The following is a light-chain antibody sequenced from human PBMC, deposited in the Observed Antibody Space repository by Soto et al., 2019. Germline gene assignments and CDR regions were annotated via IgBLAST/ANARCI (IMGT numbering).Light chain of an antibody. V-gene: IGKV3-11*01. J-gene: IGKJ5*01. CDR3: QQRSNWHLLT. CDR1: QSISTH. CDR2: DAS. Sequence: EIVLTQSPGTLSLSLGGRATLSCSASQSISTHLAWYEQKPAQAPRLLIYDASNRADGIPVRFSGSGSGTDLTLALSSLEPEDFAVYDCQQRSNWHLLTFGQGTRLEIK.